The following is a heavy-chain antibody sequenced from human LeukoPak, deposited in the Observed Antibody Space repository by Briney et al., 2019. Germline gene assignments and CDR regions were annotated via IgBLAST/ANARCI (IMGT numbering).Heavy chain of an antibody. D-gene: IGHD5-12*01. CDR1: GGSIGSYY. CDR3: ARLRDGYKNYYYYYGMDV. Sequence: SETLSLTCTVSGGSIGSYYWSWIRQPPGKGLEWIGYIYYSGSTNYNPSLKSRVTISVDTSKNQFSLKLSSVTAADTAVYYCARLRDGYKNYYYYYGMDVWGQGTTVTVSS. J-gene: IGHJ6*02. V-gene: IGHV4-59*08. CDR2: IYYSGST.